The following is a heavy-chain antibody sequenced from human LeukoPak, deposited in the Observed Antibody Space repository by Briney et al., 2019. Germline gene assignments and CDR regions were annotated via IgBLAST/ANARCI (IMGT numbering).Heavy chain of an antibody. Sequence: GGSLRLSCAASGFTFSSYALHWVRQAPGKGLEWVAVISYDGSNKYYADSVKGRFTISRDNSKNTLYLQMNSLRAEDTAVYYCAREAAGATGFDYWGQGTLVTVSS. CDR3: AREAAGATGFDY. J-gene: IGHJ4*02. D-gene: IGHD1-26*01. CDR2: ISYDGSNK. CDR1: GFTFSSYA. V-gene: IGHV3-30*04.